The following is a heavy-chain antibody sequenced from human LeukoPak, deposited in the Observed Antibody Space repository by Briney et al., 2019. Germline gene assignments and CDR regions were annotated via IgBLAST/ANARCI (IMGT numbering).Heavy chain of an antibody. V-gene: IGHV1-18*01. D-gene: IGHD5-18*01. CDR3: ATHVGTAMVTVIYWFDP. CDR2: ISAYNGNT. CDR1: GYTFTSYG. Sequence: ASVKVSCKASGYTFTSYGISWVRQAPGQGLEWMGWISAYNGNTNYAQKLQGRVTMTTDTSTSTAYMELRSLRSDDTAVYYCATHVGTAMVTVIYWFDPWGQGTLVTVSS. J-gene: IGHJ5*02.